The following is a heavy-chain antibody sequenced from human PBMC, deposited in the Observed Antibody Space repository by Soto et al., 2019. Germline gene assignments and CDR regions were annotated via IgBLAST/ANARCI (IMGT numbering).Heavy chain of an antibody. CDR3: ARAYDSSGYYYAHYYGMDV. CDR1: GFTFSSYG. CDR2: IWYDGSNK. V-gene: IGHV3-33*01. Sequence: PGGSLRLSCAASGFTFSSYGMHWVRQAPGKGLEWVAVIWYDGSNKYYADSVKGRFTISRDNSKNTLYLQMNSLRAEDTAVYYCARAYDSSGYYYAHYYGMDVWGQGTTVTVSS. D-gene: IGHD3-22*01. J-gene: IGHJ6*02.